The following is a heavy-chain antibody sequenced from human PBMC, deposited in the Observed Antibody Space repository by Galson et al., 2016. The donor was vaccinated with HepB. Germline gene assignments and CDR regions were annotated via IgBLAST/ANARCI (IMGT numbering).Heavy chain of an antibody. Sequence: SLRLSCAASGFTFKNYNMNWVRQAPGTGPEWVAYVTDSATTIYYADSVRGRFIVSRDNANSSLYLHMNSLGDEDTALYYCVRLERGVAVGGYFRGWYFDLWGRGTLVTVSS. CDR1: GFTFKNYN. CDR2: VTDSATTI. J-gene: IGHJ2*01. D-gene: IGHD3-22*01. CDR3: VRLERGVAVGGYFRGWYFDL. V-gene: IGHV3-48*02.